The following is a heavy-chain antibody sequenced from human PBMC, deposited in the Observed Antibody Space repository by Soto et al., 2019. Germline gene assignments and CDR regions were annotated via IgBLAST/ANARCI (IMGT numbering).Heavy chain of an antibody. V-gene: IGHV3-23*01. CDR1: GFTFSSYA. CDR3: AERGYREY. CDR2: ISGSGGST. J-gene: IGHJ4*02. Sequence: EVQLLESGGGLVQPGGSLRLSCAASGFTFSSYAMSWVRQAPGKGLEWVSAISGSGGSTYYADSVKGRFTISRDKSKNTLALQMNSLRGEDMAVYYCAERGYREYWGQGTLVTVSS. D-gene: IGHD3-16*02.